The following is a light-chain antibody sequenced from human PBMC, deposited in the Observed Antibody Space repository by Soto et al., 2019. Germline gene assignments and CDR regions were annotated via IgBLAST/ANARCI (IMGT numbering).Light chain of an antibody. CDR1: SSNIGNNY. V-gene: IGLV1-51*01. Sequence: QSVLTQPPSVSAAPGQKVTISCSGSSSNIGNNYVSWYQQLPRTAPKLLIYDNSKRPPGIPDRFSGSISGTSATLGITGLQTGDEADYYCGTWDNNLSAVVFGGGTKLTVL. CDR2: DNS. J-gene: IGLJ2*01. CDR3: GTWDNNLSAVV.